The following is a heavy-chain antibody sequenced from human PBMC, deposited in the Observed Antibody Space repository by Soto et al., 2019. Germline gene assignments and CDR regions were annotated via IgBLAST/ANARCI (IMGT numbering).Heavy chain of an antibody. CDR3: AKGGGYYGSGSYSVGENYYGMDV. J-gene: IGHJ6*02. CDR1: GFTFSSYG. V-gene: IGHV3-30*18. D-gene: IGHD3-10*01. CDR2: ISYDGSNK. Sequence: QVQLVESGGGVVQPGRSLRLSCAASGFTFSSYGMHWVRQAPGKGLEWVAVISYDGSNKYYADSVKGRITISRDKSKNTLYLQMKRLRAEDTAVYYCAKGGGYYGSGSYSVGENYYGMDVWGQGTTVTVSS.